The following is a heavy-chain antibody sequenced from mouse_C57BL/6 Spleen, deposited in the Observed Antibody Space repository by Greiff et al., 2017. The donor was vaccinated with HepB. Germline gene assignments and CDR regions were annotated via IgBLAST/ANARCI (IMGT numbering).Heavy chain of an antibody. J-gene: IGHJ2*01. CDR3: ARSGVYYDPFDY. D-gene: IGHD1-1*01. V-gene: IGHV1-55*01. Sequence: QVQLQQPGAELVKPGASVKMSCKASGYTFTSYWITWVKQRPGQGLEWIGDIYPGSGSTNYNEKFKSKATLTVDTSSSTAYMQLSSLTSEDSAVYFCARSGVYYDPFDYWGQGTTLTVSS. CDR2: IYPGSGST. CDR1: GYTFTSYW.